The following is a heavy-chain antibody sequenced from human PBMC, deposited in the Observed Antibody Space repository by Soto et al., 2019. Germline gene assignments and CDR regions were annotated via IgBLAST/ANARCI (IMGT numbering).Heavy chain of an antibody. CDR2: IDPSDSYT. J-gene: IGHJ6*02. D-gene: IGHD6-13*01. CDR1: GYSLTSFW. Sequence: GESLKISCKGSGYSLTSFWISWVRQMPGKGLEWMGTIDPSDSYTNYSPSFQGHVTISADKSISTAYVQWSSLKASDTAMYYCARQTGHSSADVWGQGTTVTVSS. V-gene: IGHV5-10-1*01. CDR3: ARQTGHSSADV.